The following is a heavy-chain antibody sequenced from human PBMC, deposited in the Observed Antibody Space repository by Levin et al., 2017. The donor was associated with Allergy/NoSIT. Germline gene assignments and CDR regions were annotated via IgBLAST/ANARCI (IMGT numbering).Heavy chain of an antibody. CDR3: ARGYCSGGSCYWNFDY. CDR1: GFTFSSYW. V-gene: IGHV3-74*01. D-gene: IGHD2-15*01. Sequence: LSGGSLRLSCAASGFTFSSYWMHWVRQAPGKGLVWVSRINSDGSSTSYADSVKGRFTISRDNAKNTLYLQMNSLRAEDTAVYYCARGYCSGGSCYWNFDYWGQGTLVTVSS. CDR2: INSDGSST. J-gene: IGHJ4*02.